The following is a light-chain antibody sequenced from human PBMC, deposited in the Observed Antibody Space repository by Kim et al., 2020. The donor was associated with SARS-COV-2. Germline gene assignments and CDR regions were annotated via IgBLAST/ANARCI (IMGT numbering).Light chain of an antibody. J-gene: IGKJ2*01. Sequence: VSPGERATLSCRASQSVSSNLAWYQQKPGQAPRLLIYGASTRATGIAARFSGSGSGTEFTLTITSLQSEDFAVYYCQQYDDWPPYTFGQGTKLEIK. V-gene: IGKV3-15*01. CDR2: GAS. CDR1: QSVSSN. CDR3: QQYDDWPPYT.